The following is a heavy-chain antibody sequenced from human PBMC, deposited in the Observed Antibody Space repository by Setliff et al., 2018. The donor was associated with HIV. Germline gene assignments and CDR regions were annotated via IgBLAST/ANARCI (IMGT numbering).Heavy chain of an antibody. CDR3: AHGRTGIAPPDFDY. V-gene: IGHV2-5*01. CDR2: IYWNGDE. J-gene: IGHJ4*01. CDR1: GFSLTPRGAS. Sequence: SGPTLVNPTQTLTLTCTFSGFSLTPRGASVGWIRQPPGRALEWLALIYWNGDERYSASLQGRLSIAKDTSRNQVVLTLTNMSPDDTATYFCAHGRTGIAPPDFDYWG. D-gene: IGHD7-27*01.